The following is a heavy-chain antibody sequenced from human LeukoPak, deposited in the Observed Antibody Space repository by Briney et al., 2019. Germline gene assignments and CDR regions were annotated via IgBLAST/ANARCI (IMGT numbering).Heavy chain of an antibody. CDR3: ARPREYYYDSSGYYSRAEYFQH. CDR2: INPNSGGT. J-gene: IGHJ1*01. Sequence: ASVKVSCKASGYTFTGYYMHWVRQAPGQGLEWMGRINPNSGGTNYAQKFQGRVTMTRDTSISTACMELSRLRPDDTAVCYCARPREYYYDSSGYYSRAEYFQHWGQGTLVTVSS. D-gene: IGHD3-22*01. CDR1: GYTFTGYY. V-gene: IGHV1-2*06.